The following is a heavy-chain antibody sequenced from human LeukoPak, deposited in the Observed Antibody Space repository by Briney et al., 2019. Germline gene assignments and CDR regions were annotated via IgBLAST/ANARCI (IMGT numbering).Heavy chain of an antibody. J-gene: IGHJ6*03. Sequence: SETLSLTCAVSGGSISSTNRWSWVRQPPGKGLEWIGEIYHSGSTNYNSSLKSRVTISVDTSKNQVSLKLRSVTAADTAVYYCARTTEAHSWQTRYYSYYMDVWGKGTTVTVSS. CDR3: ARTTEAHSWQTRYYSYYMDV. CDR2: IYHSGST. D-gene: IGHD6-13*01. V-gene: IGHV4-4*02. CDR1: GGSISSTNR.